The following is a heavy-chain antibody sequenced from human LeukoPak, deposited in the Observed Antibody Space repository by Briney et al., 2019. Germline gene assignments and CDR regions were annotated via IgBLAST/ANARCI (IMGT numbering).Heavy chain of an antibody. J-gene: IGHJ5*02. CDR2: IYYSGST. V-gene: IGHV4-31*03. Sequence: SETLSLTCTVSGGSISSGGYYWSWIRQHPGKGLEWIGYIYYSGSTYYNPSLKSRVTISVDKSKNQFSLRLTSVTAADTAVYYCARELWFVNAPGSWLDPWGQGTLVTVSS. D-gene: IGHD3-10*01. CDR3: ARELWFVNAPGSWLDP. CDR1: GGSISSGGYY.